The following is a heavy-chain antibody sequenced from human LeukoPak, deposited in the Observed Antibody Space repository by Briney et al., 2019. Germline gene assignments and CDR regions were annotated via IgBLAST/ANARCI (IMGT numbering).Heavy chain of an antibody. V-gene: IGHV3-74*01. CDR2: INSDGSST. CDR3: ARGGSDTAMAHDY. J-gene: IGHJ4*02. Sequence: GGSLRLSCAASGFTFTSYWMHWVRQAPGKGLVWVSRINSDGSSTSYADSVKGRFTISRDNAKNTLYLQMNSLRAEDTAVYYCARGGSDTAMAHDYWGQGTLVTVSS. CDR1: GFTFTSYW. D-gene: IGHD5-18*01.